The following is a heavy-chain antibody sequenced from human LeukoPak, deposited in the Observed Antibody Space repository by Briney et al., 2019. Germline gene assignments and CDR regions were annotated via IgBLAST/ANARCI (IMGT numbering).Heavy chain of an antibody. CDR3: ARDGQYQLRYDHFDY. Sequence: GGSLRLSCAASGFTFNSYEMNWVRQAPGKGLEGVSYISSSGSTRYYADSVEGRFTISRDNAKNSLHLQMNSLRAEDTAVYYCARDGQYQLRYDHFDYWGQGTLVTVSS. V-gene: IGHV3-48*03. CDR1: GFTFNSYE. J-gene: IGHJ4*02. D-gene: IGHD2-2*02. CDR2: ISSSGSTR.